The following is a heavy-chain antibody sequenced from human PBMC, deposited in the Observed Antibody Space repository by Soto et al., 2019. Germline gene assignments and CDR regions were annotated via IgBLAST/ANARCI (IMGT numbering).Heavy chain of an antibody. CDR2: ISSNGGST. D-gene: IGHD3-22*01. Sequence: EVPLVESGGGLVQPGGSLRLSCAASGFTFSSYAMHWVRQAPGKGLEYVSAISSNGGSTYYANSVKGRFTISRDNSKNTLYLQMGSLRAEDMAVYYCARNGDSGYYFDYWGQGTLVTVSS. V-gene: IGHV3-64*01. CDR3: ARNGDSGYYFDY. J-gene: IGHJ4*02. CDR1: GFTFSSYA.